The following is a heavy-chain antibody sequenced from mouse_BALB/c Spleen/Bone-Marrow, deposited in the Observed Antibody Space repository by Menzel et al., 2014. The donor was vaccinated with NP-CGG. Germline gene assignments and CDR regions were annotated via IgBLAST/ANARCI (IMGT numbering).Heavy chain of an antibody. J-gene: IGHJ3*01. CDR2: VDTSDSYT. Sequence: VQLQQSGAELVMPGASVKMSCKASGHTFTDYWMHWVKQRPGQGLEWIGAVDTSDSYTSYNQKFKGKATLTVDESSSTAYMQLSSLTSEDSDVSDCARSYYRYLPVAYSGRGSLGTVCA. V-gene: IGHV1-69*01. CDR1: GHTFTDYW. CDR3: ARSYYRYLPVAY. D-gene: IGHD2-14*01.